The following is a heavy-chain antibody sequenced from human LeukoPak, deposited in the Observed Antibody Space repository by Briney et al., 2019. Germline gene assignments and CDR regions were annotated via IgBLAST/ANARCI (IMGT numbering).Heavy chain of an antibody. CDR3: ARDSSSPSVNWFDP. J-gene: IGHJ5*02. V-gene: IGHV1-18*01. CDR1: GYTFTSYG. Sequence: ASVKVSCKASGYTFTSYGISWVRQAPGQGLEWMGWISAYNGNTNYAQKLQGRVTMTTDTSTSTAYMELRSLRSDDTAVYYCARDSSSPSVNWFDPWGQGTLVTVSS. CDR2: ISAYNGNT. D-gene: IGHD6-13*01.